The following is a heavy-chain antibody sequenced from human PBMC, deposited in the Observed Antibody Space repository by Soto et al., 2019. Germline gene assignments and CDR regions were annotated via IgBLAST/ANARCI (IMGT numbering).Heavy chain of an antibody. CDR3: ARGQEGIVATH. CDR2: VKDGGST. Sequence: QVQLQQWGAGLLKPSETLSLTCTVNGGSLTGYYWSWIRQPPGKGLEWIGEVKDGGSTNYSPSLRGXXPXSXXPSKTHFSLRLNSVTAADTAVYFCARGQEGIVATHWDQGALVTVSS. CDR1: GGSLTGYY. V-gene: IGHV4-34*01. D-gene: IGHD5-12*01. J-gene: IGHJ4*02.